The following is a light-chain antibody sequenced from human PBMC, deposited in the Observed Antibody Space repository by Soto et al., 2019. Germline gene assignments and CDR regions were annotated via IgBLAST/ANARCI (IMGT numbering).Light chain of an antibody. J-gene: IGKJ1*01. Sequence: DIQMTQSPYSLSASVGDSVTITCRASQNIRTYLNWYQQKPGKAPKLLIYAASSLQSGVPSRFSGSGSGTDFTLTISSLQPEDFATYYCQQSYSTPPTFGQGTKVDIK. CDR1: QNIRTY. V-gene: IGKV1-39*01. CDR2: AAS. CDR3: QQSYSTPPT.